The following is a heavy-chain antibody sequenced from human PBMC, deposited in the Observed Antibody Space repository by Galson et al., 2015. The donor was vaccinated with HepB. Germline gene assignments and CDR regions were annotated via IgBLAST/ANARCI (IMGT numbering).Heavy chain of an antibody. CDR2: ISGSGGST. Sequence: SLRLSCAASGFTFSSYAMSWVRQAPGKGLEWVSAISGSGGSTYYADTVKGRFTISRDKSKNTLYLQMNSLRAEDTAVYYCAKDKRKGSSQALFDYWGQGTLVTVSS. V-gene: IGHV3-23*01. J-gene: IGHJ4*02. CDR1: GFTFSSYA. D-gene: IGHD6-6*01. CDR3: AKDKRKGSSQALFDY.